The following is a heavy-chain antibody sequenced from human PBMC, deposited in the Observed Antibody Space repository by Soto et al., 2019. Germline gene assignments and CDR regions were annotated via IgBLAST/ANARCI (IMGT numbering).Heavy chain of an antibody. CDR2: IDPSDSYT. CDR3: ERQVVVTYGMDV. CDR1: GYSFTSYW. Sequence: GESLKISCKGSGYSFTSYWISWVLHMPGKGLEWMGRIDPSDSYTNYSPSFQGHVTISADKSISTAYLQWSSLKASDTAMYYCERQVVVTYGMDVWCQGNTVTVSS. J-gene: IGHJ6*02. D-gene: IGHD3-22*01. V-gene: IGHV5-10-1*01.